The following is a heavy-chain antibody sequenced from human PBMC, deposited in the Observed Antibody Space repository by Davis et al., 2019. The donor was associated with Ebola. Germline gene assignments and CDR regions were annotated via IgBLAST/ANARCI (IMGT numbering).Heavy chain of an antibody. CDR1: GFTFSSYS. CDR2: ISSSSSTI. Sequence: PGGSLRLSCAASGFTFSSYSMNWVCQAPGKGLEWVSYISSSSSTIYYADSVKGRFTISRDNAKNSLYLQMNSLRDEDTAVYYCARDPHTHSLGAFDIWGQGTMVTVSS. V-gene: IGHV3-48*02. D-gene: IGHD3-10*01. CDR3: ARDPHTHSLGAFDI. J-gene: IGHJ3*02.